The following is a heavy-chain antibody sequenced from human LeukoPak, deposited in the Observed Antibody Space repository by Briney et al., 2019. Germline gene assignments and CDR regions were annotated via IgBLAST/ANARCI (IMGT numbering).Heavy chain of an antibody. CDR3: AKDLAVRGTTNDYYFDF. Sequence: ASVKVSCKASGYTFTGYYMHWVRQAPGQGLEWMGWINPNSGGTNYAQKFQGRVTMTRDTSISTAYMELNSLRAEDTAVYYCAKDLAVRGTTNDYYFDFWGQGTLVTVSS. CDR2: INPNSGGT. CDR1: GYTFTGYY. V-gene: IGHV1-2*02. D-gene: IGHD3-10*01. J-gene: IGHJ4*02.